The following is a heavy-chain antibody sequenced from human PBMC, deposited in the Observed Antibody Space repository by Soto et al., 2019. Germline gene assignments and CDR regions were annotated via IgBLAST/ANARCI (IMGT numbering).Heavy chain of an antibody. D-gene: IGHD3-10*01. CDR2: IFHSGST. V-gene: IGHV4-4*02. CDR1: GGSISSNPW. CDR3: ARVPDAEYFQH. Sequence: QVQLQESGPGLVKPSGTLSLTCAVSGGSISSNPWWCWVRQPPGKGLEWIGEIFHSGSTNYNPSLKSRLTISVDKSRNQFSLKLSSVTAADTAVYYCARVPDAEYFQHWGQGTMVTVSS. J-gene: IGHJ1*01.